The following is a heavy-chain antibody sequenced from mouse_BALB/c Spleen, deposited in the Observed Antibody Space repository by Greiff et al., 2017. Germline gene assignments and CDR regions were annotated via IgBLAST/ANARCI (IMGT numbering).Heavy chain of an antibody. V-gene: IGHV3-2*02. Sequence: EVQLQESGPGLVKPSQSLSLTCTVTGYSITSDYAWNWNRQFPGNKLEWMGYISYSGSTSYNPSLKSRISITRDTSKNQFFLQLNSVTTEDTATYYCARSEDSGRSYGYFDVWGAGTTVTVSS. CDR3: ARSEDSGRSYGYFDV. D-gene: IGHD1-1*01. J-gene: IGHJ1*01. CDR1: GYSITSDYA. CDR2: ISYSGST.